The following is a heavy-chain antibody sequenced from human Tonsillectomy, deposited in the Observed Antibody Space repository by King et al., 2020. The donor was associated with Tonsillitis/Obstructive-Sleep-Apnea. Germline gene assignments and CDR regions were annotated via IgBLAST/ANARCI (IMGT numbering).Heavy chain of an antibody. D-gene: IGHD3-3*01. Sequence: VQLVESGAEVKMPGESLRISCKGSGYSFTTYWINWVRQMPGKGLEWMGRIDPSDSYTNYSPSFQGHVTISADKSINTSYLQWSSLKASDTAMYYCARHGPESYDPSSGMDVWGQGTTVTVSS. J-gene: IGHJ6*02. CDR2: IDPSDSYT. CDR3: ARHGPESYDPSSGMDV. V-gene: IGHV5-10-1*03. CDR1: GYSFTTYW.